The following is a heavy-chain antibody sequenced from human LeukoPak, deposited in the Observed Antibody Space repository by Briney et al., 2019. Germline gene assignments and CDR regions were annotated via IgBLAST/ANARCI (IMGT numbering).Heavy chain of an antibody. CDR2: LYHGDSDT. CDR3: ATLSGYDANYYYYYIDV. Sequence: GESLKISCKGSGYSFTSYWIGWVRPMPGKGLEWMGILYHGDSDTRYSPSFQGQVTISADKSISTAYLQWSSLKASDTAMYYCATLSGYDANYYYYYIDVWGKGTTVTVSS. CDR1: GYSFTSYW. V-gene: IGHV5-51*01. J-gene: IGHJ6*03. D-gene: IGHD5-12*01.